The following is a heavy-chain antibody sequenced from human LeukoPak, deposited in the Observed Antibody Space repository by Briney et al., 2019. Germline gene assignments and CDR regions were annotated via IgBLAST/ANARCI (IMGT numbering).Heavy chain of an antibody. Sequence: ASVKVSCKASGYTFTSYDINWVRQATGQGLECMGWMYPNSGNTDNAQKFQGRVTMTRNTSISTAYMELRSLRSEDTAVYYCARVRGVRYYYYYYMDVWGKGTTVTVSS. CDR2: MYPNSGNT. CDR1: GYTFTSYD. CDR3: ARVRGVRYYYYYYMDV. J-gene: IGHJ6*03. D-gene: IGHD3-3*01. V-gene: IGHV1-8*01.